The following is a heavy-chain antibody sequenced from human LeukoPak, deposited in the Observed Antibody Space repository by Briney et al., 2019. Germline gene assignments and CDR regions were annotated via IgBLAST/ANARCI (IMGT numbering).Heavy chain of an antibody. J-gene: IGHJ4*02. CDR3: ARRGGSALYGVFDY. CDR2: IYPGDSDT. Sequence: HGESLKISCKGSGYSFTSYWIGWVRQMPGKGLEWMAIIYPGDSDTRYSPSFQGQVTVSADKSIGTAYLQWSSLKASDTAMYYCARRGGSALYGVFDYWGQGNLVIVSS. D-gene: IGHD6-19*01. V-gene: IGHV5-51*01. CDR1: GYSFTSYW.